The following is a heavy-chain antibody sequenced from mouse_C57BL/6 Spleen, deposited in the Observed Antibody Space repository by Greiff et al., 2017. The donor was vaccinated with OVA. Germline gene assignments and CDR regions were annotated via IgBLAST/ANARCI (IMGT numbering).Heavy chain of an antibody. D-gene: IGHD2-4*01. CDR1: GFTFSSYG. V-gene: IGHV5-6*01. J-gene: IGHJ2*01. CDR2: ISSGGSYT. Sequence: EVQLVESGGDLVKPGGSLKLSCAASGFTFSSYGMSWVRQTPDKRLEWVATISSGGSYTYYPDSVKGRFTISRDNAKNTLYLQMSSLKSEDTAMYYGARRSYYDYDGSLDYWGQGTTLTVSS. CDR3: ARRSYYDYDGSLDY.